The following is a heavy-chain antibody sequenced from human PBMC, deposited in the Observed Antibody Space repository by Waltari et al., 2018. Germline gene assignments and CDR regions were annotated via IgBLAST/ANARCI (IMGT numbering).Heavy chain of an antibody. D-gene: IGHD3-10*01. Sequence: QVQLQESGPGLVKPSETLSLTCTVSGGSISSYYWSWIRQPPGKGLEWIGYIYTSGSTDYNHSLKSRVTISVDTSKNQFSLKLSSVTAADTAVYYCARDRGSMVVRGVENAFDIWGQGTMVTVSS. CDR2: IYTSGST. CDR3: ARDRGSMVVRGVENAFDI. V-gene: IGHV4-4*09. CDR1: GGSISSYY. J-gene: IGHJ3*02.